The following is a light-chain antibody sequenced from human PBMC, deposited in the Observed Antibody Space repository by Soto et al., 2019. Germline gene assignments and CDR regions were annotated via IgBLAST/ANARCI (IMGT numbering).Light chain of an antibody. Sequence: QSALTQPASVSGSPGQSITISCTGTSSDVGGYNYVSWYQQHPGKAPKLMIYDVSNRPSGVSDRFSDSKSGNTASLTISGLQAEDEADYYCSSYTSRRTYVFGTGTKVTVL. J-gene: IGLJ1*01. V-gene: IGLV2-14*01. CDR2: DVS. CDR3: SSYTSRRTYV. CDR1: SSDVGGYNY.